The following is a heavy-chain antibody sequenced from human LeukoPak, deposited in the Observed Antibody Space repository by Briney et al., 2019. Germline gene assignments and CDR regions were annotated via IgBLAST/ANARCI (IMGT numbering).Heavy chain of an antibody. CDR1: GGSLSGFY. D-gene: IGHD2-2*02. CDR3: ARDRYCSSTSCYIDY. Sequence: SETLYLTCDVYGGSLSGFYWSWIRRPPGKGLEWIGEFNHSGSTNSTPSLKSRVSISVDTSKNQFSLKLSSGTAADTAVYYCARDRYCSSTSCYIDYWGQGTLVTVSS. V-gene: IGHV4-34*01. CDR2: FNHSGST. J-gene: IGHJ4*02.